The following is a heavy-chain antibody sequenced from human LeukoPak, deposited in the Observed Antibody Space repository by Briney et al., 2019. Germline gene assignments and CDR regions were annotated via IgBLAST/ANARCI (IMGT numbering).Heavy chain of an antibody. CDR2: IYHSGST. D-gene: IGHD3-22*01. CDR1: GGSISSGGYS. Sequence: PSQTLSLTCAVSGGSISSGGYSWSWIRQPPGTGLEWIGYIYHSGSTYYNPSLKSRVTISVDRSKNQFSLKLSSVTAADTAVYYCASSTMIVVAFDYWGQGTLVTVSS. V-gene: IGHV4-30-2*01. CDR3: ASSTMIVVAFDY. J-gene: IGHJ4*02.